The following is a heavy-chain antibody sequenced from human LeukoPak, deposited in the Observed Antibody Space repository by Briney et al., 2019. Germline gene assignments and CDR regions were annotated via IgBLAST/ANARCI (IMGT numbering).Heavy chain of an antibody. CDR2: INHSGST. CDR1: GGSFSGYY. D-gene: IGHD5-18*01. Sequence: SETLSLTCAVYGGSFSGYYWSWIRQPPGKGLEWIGEINHSGSTNYNPSLKSRVTISVDTSKNQFSLKLSSVTAADTAVYYCARGSRGYTYGWGQGTLATVSS. V-gene: IGHV4-34*01. CDR3: ARGSRGYTYG. J-gene: IGHJ4*02.